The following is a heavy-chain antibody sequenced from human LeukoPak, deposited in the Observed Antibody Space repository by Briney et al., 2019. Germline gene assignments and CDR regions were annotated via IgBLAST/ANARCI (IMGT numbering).Heavy chain of an antibody. CDR3: ASEVVGYYDSRYPFAY. D-gene: IGHD3-22*01. V-gene: IGHV4-39*07. Sequence: SETLSLTCTVSGGSISSSSYYWGWIRQPPGKGLEWVGSIYYSGSTYYNPSLKSLVTISVDTSKNQFSLKLSSVTAADTAVYYCASEVVGYYDSRYPFAYWGQGPLVPVSS. J-gene: IGHJ4*02. CDR2: IYYSGST. CDR1: GGSISSSSYY.